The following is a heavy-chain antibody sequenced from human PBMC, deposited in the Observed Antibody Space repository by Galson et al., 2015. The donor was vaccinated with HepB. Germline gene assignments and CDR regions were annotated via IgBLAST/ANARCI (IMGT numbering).Heavy chain of an antibody. CDR3: ASWTRVATIPRSVPHYYDGMDV. D-gene: IGHD5-12*01. V-gene: IGHV1-69*13. J-gene: IGHJ6*02. CDR2: IIPIFGTA. Sequence: SVKVSCKASGGTFRNSAISWVRQAPGQGLEWMGGIIPIFGTANYAQKFQGRVTIPADESTSPAYMELTSLKSEDTAVYYCASWTRVATIPRSVPHYYDGMDVCGQGTMVTVS. CDR1: GGTFRNSA.